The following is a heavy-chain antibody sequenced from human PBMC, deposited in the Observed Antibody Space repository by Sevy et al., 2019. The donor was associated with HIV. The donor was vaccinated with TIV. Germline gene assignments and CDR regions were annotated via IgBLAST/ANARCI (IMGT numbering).Heavy chain of an antibody. Sequence: GESLKISCKASGYSFTAYWIGWVRHMPGKGLTWMGILFPGNSDVRSFEGHVTVSVDKSVNTAYLQWGSLKASDSAIYYCARGGQLPLDAFNLWGQGTMVTVSS. D-gene: IGHD2-15*01. CDR2: LFPGNSDV. CDR1: GYSFTAYW. J-gene: IGHJ3*01. CDR3: ARGGQLPLDAFNL. V-gene: IGHV5-51*01.